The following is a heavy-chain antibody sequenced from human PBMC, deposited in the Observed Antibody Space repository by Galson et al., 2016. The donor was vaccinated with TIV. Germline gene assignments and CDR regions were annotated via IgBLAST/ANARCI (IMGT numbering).Heavy chain of an antibody. Sequence: LRLSCAASGFTFGSYGMHWVRQAPGKGLEWVAMISHDRSDKYYGDSVNGRFTISRDNSKNNLYLQMNSLTAEDTAVYYCARQWQSYYLDYWGQGTLVTVSS. CDR3: ARQWQSYYLDY. V-gene: IGHV3-33*01. CDR1: GFTFGSYG. J-gene: IGHJ4*02. CDR2: ISHDRSDK. D-gene: IGHD6-19*01.